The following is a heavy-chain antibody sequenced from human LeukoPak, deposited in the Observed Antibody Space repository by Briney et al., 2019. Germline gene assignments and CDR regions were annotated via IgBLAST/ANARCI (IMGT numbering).Heavy chain of an antibody. CDR2: ISAYSGNT. V-gene: IGHV1-18*01. CDR1: GYTFTSYG. Sequence: ASVKVSCKASGYTFTSYGVSWVRQAPGQGLEWMGWISAYSGNTNYAQKLQGRVTMTTDTSTSTAYMELRSLRSDDTAVYYCAVLEDTLFEDYWGQGTLVTVSS. J-gene: IGHJ4*02. CDR3: AVLEDTLFEDY. D-gene: IGHD2-15*01.